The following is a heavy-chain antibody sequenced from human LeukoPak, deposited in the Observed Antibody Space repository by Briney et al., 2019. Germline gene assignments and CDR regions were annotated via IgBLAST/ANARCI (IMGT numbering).Heavy chain of an antibody. CDR2: INPNTGDT. D-gene: IGHD3-22*01. CDR3: ARGYYDSSAXYSADY. V-gene: IGHV1-2*02. CDR1: GYTFTGYY. J-gene: IGHJ4*02. Sequence: ASVKVSCKASGYTFTGYYIHWVRQAPGQGLEWMGWINPNTGDTNYAQKFQGRVTMTRDTSISTAYMELTRLRSDDTAVYYCARGYYDSSAXYSADYXXQGTLVTVXS.